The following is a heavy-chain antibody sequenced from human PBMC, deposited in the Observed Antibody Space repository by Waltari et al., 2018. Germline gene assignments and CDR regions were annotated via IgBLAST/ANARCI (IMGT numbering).Heavy chain of an antibody. CDR2: IYNSGST. J-gene: IGHJ5*02. CDR3: ARVGLLWFGDRGWFDP. Sequence: QVQLQESGPGLVKPSETLSLTCAVPGYSISSGSYWGWIRQPPGKGLEWIGGIYNSGSTYYNPSLKSRVTISVDTSKNQFSLKLSSVTAADTAVYYCARVGLLWFGDRGWFDPWGQGTLVTVSS. V-gene: IGHV4-38-2*01. D-gene: IGHD3-10*01. CDR1: GYSISSGSY.